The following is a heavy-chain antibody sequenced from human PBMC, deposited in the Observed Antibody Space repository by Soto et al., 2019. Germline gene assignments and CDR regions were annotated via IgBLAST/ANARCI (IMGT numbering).Heavy chain of an antibody. CDR2: IYYSGST. V-gene: IGHV4-59*01. CDR3: ARVRAGSSRSYYALDY. J-gene: IGHJ4*02. Sequence: SETLSLTCTVSGDSISISCWSWPRQPPGKGLEMSGYIYYSGSTIYYPPLKSRVTISVDTSKNQFSLKLSSVTAADTAVYYCARVRAGSSRSYYALDYWGQGTLVTVSS. CDR1: GDSISISC. D-gene: IGHD3-10*01.